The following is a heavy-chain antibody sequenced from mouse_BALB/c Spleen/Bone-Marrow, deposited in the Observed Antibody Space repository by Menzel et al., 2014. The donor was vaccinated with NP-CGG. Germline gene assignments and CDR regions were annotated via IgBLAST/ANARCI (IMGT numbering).Heavy chain of an antibody. J-gene: IGHJ1*01. CDR3: ARQEFAIYWYFDV. CDR1: GFNIXDTY. D-gene: IGHD1-3*01. CDR2: IDPANGNT. V-gene: IGHV14-3*02. Sequence: VQLKQSGAELVKPGASVKLSCSVSGFNIXDTYMHWVKQRPEQGLEWIGRIDPANGNTKYDPKFQDKATITADTSSNTVDLQLSSLTFEDTAVYYCARQEFAIYWYFDVWGAGTTVTVSS.